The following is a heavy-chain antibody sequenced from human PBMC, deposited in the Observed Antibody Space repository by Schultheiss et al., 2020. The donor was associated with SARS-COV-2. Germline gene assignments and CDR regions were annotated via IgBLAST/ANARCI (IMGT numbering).Heavy chain of an antibody. CDR2: INHSGST. V-gene: IGHV4-34*01. Sequence: SQTLSLTCAVYGGSFSGYYWSWIRQPPGKGLEWIGEINHSGSTNYNPSLKSRVTISVDKSKNQFSLKLSSVTAADTAVYYCAKVEDIVEVVAVWGQGILVTVSS. D-gene: IGHD2-15*01. CDR1: GGSFSGYY. CDR3: AKVEDIVEVVAV. J-gene: IGHJ4*02.